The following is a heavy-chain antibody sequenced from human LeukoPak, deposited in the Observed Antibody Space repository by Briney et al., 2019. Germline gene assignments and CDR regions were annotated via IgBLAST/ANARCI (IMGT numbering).Heavy chain of an antibody. D-gene: IGHD3-3*01. J-gene: IGHJ4*02. Sequence: ASVKVSCKASGYTFTSYGISWARQAPGQGLEWMGWISAYNGNTNYAQKLQGRVTMTTDTSTSTAYMELRSLRSDDTAVYYCAVTFWSGYYYDYWGQGTLVTVSS. CDR2: ISAYNGNT. CDR1: GYTFTSYG. V-gene: IGHV1-18*01. CDR3: AVTFWSGYYYDY.